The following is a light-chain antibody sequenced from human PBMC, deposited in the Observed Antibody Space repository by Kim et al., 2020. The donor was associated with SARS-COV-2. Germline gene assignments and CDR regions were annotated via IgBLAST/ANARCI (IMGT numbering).Light chain of an antibody. CDR1: QDILNY. CDR2: DAS. V-gene: IGKV1-33*01. Sequence: SAAVDDRVTITCQASQDILNYLNWYQQKPGKAPKLLIYDASNLETGVPSRFSGSGSGTDFTFSISSLQPEDVATYFCQHFDSLPYTFGQGTKLEI. J-gene: IGKJ2*01. CDR3: QHFDSLPYT.